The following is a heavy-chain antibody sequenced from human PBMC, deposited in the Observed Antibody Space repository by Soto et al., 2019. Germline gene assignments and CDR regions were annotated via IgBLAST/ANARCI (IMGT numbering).Heavy chain of an antibody. V-gene: IGHV3-23*01. Sequence: EVQLLESGGGLVQPGGSLRLSCAASGFTFSTYAMSWVRQAPGKGLEWVSTISGLGGNTYYADSVKGRFTISRDNSKSTLYVQVSTLRAEVTAGYYCAKRGEGCSGGSCYSWFFDYWGQGTLVTVSS. CDR1: GFTFSTYA. D-gene: IGHD2-15*01. CDR3: AKRGEGCSGGSCYSWFFDY. J-gene: IGHJ4*02. CDR2: ISGLGGNT.